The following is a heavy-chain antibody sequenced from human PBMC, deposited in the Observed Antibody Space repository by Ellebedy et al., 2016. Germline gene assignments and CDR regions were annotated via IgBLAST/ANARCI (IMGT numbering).Heavy chain of an antibody. D-gene: IGHD4-23*01. CDR3: AKSREGGGNSGDWFDP. CDR1: GFTFSSYW. Sequence: GESLKISXAASGFTFSSYWMSWVRQAPGKGLEWVANIKQDGSEQYYVDSVKGRFTISRDNAKNSLYLQMNSLRAEDTAVYYCAKSREGGGNSGDWFDPWGQGTLVTVSS. J-gene: IGHJ5*02. V-gene: IGHV3-7*03. CDR2: IKQDGSEQ.